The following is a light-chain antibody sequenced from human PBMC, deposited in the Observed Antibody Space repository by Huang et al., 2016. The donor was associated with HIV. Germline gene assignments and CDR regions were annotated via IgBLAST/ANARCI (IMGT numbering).Light chain of an antibody. CDR1: QDIRRY. V-gene: IGKV1-33*01. CDR2: DAS. CDR3: QQYDSLYT. J-gene: IGKJ2*01. Sequence: DIRMSQSPSFLSASIGDRVTITCQASQDIRRYLNWYQQKPGKAPKLLIYDASNLETVVPSRFAGSGSGTNITFTISSLQSEDIATYYCQQYDSLYTFGQGTKLEIK.